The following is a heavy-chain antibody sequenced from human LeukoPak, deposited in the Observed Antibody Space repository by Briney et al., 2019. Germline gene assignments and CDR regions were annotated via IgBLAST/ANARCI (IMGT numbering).Heavy chain of an antibody. CDR2: IYYSGST. CDR3: VRGRYSSGWFKDKNWFDP. CDR1: GGSSSSYY. Sequence: SETLSLTCTVSGGSSSSYYWGWIRQPPGKGLEWIGSIYYSGSTYYNPSLKSRVTISVDTSKNQFSLKLSSVTAADTAVYYCVRGRYSSGWFKDKNWFDPWGQGIPVTVSS. D-gene: IGHD6-19*01. V-gene: IGHV4-39*07. J-gene: IGHJ5*02.